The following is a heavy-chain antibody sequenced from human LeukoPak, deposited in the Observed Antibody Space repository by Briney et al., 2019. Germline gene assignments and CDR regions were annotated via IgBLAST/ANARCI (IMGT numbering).Heavy chain of an antibody. J-gene: IGHJ4*02. Sequence: GSLRLSCAASGLTFRTSWMSRVRQTPGKGLEWVADIKEDGSEKVYVDSVRGRFTISRDNAENSLYLQMNSLRAEDTAVYFCARDRERSNWDWGQGTLVTVSS. V-gene: IGHV3-7*01. CDR2: IKEDGSEK. CDR1: GLTFRTSW. D-gene: IGHD6-13*01. CDR3: ARDRERSNWD.